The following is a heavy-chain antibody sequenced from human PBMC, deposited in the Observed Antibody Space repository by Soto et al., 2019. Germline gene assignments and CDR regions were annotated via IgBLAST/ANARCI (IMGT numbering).Heavy chain of an antibody. Sequence: EAQLVQSGGGLVKPGGSLRLSCAASGFRFSKAWMSWVRLTPGKGLEWVGRIKNKTDGGTTDYPAPVRTSFTISRDDSRYTLSLQMNSLKTEDTAVYYCITDPYYDFWSGYHFDYWGQGTLVTFSS. CDR3: ITDPYYDFWSGYHFDY. CDR2: IKNKTDGGTT. V-gene: IGHV3-15*01. J-gene: IGHJ4*02. D-gene: IGHD3-3*01. CDR1: GFRFSKAW.